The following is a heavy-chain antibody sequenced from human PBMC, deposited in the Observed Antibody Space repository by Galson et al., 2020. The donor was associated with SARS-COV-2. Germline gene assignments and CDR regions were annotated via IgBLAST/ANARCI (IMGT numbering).Heavy chain of an antibody. CDR1: GFTFTSSA. CDR2: IVVGSGNT. V-gene: IGHV1-58*02. Sequence: ASVKVSCKASGFTFTSSAMQWVRQARGQRLEWIGWIVVGSGNTNYAQKFQERVTITRDMSTSTAYMELSSLRSEDTAVYYCAADSSGYYDAFDIWGQGTMVTVSS. D-gene: IGHD3-22*01. J-gene: IGHJ3*02. CDR3: AADSSGYYDAFDI.